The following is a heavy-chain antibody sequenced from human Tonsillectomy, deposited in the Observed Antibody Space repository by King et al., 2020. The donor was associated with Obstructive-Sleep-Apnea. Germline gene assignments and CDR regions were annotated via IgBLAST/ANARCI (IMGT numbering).Heavy chain of an antibody. CDR3: AKDLTYYYDSSGYYSPNDH. CDR1: GFTFSSYA. Sequence: VQLVQSGGGVVQPGRSLRLSCAGSGFTFSSYAMHWVRQAPGKGLEWVALMSYDGSHKYYADSVKGRFTISRDNSKNTLSLQMNSLRAEDTAVYYCAKDLTYYYDSSGYYSPNDHWGQGTLVTVSS. D-gene: IGHD3-22*01. V-gene: IGHV3-30*18. J-gene: IGHJ4*02. CDR2: MSYDGSHK.